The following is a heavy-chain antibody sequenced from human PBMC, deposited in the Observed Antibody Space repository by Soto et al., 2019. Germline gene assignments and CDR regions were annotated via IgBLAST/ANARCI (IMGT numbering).Heavy chain of an antibody. V-gene: IGHV3-74*01. D-gene: IGHD5-18*01. Sequence: GESLKISCAASGFTFSSYWMHWVRQAPGKGLVWVSRINSDGSSTSYADSVKGRFTISRDNAKNTLYLQMNSLRAEDTAVYYCAREWIQLWLHYYYGMDVWGQGTTVTVSS. J-gene: IGHJ6*02. CDR2: INSDGSST. CDR1: GFTFSSYW. CDR3: AREWIQLWLHYYYGMDV.